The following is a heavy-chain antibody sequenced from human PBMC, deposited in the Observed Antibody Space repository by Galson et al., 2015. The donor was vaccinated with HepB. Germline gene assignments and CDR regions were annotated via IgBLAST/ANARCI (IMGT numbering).Heavy chain of an antibody. CDR2: ISVSGGRI. CDR1: GFTFRNYA. V-gene: IGHV3-23*01. Sequence: SLRLSCAASGFTFRNYAMSWVRQAPGKGLEWVSIISVSGGRIDYADSVRGRFTISRDNSKNTLYVQMTSLRAEDTAVYYCAKDQDYSEGEEGYNYYGMDVWGQGTTVTVSS. D-gene: IGHD4-11*01. CDR3: AKDQDYSEGEEGYNYYGMDV. J-gene: IGHJ6*02.